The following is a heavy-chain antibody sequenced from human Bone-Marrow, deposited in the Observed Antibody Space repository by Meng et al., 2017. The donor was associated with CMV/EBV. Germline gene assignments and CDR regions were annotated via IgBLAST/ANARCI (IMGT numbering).Heavy chain of an antibody. J-gene: IGHJ4*02. V-gene: IGHV1-18*01. CDR2: ISAYNGNT. Sequence: YGISWVRQAPGQGLEWMGWISAYNGNTNYAQKLQGRVTMTTDTSTSTAYMELRSLRSDDTAVYYCARDRQLLPEDVLLWFGELPSWHYWGQGTLVTVSS. CDR3: ARDRQLLPEDVLLWFGELPSWHY. CDR1: YG. D-gene: IGHD3-10*01.